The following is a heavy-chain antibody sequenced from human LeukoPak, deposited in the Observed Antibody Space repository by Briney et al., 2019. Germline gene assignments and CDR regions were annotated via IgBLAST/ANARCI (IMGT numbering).Heavy chain of an antibody. CDR2: IYYSGST. CDR1: GGSISSYY. CDR3: ALSSGWRSFDY. V-gene: IGHV4-59*01. J-gene: IGHJ4*02. Sequence: PSETLSLTCTVSGGSISSYYWSWIRQPPGEGLEWIGYIYYSGSTNYNPSLKSRVTISVDTSKNQFSLKLSSVTAADTAVYYCALSSGWRSFDYWGQGTLVTVSS. D-gene: IGHD6-19*01.